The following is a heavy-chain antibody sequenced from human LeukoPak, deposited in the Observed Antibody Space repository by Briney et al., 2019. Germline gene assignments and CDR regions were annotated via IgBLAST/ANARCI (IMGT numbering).Heavy chain of an antibody. D-gene: IGHD6-6*01. Sequence: ASVTVSFKGSGYTFTIYGISWVRQAPGQGLEWMGWISAYNGNTNYAQNLQGRVTMTTDTSTSTAYIELRSLRSDDAAVYYCARDSLSIAAPGDYFDYWGQGTLVTVSS. J-gene: IGHJ4*02. CDR1: GYTFTIYG. CDR3: ARDSLSIAAPGDYFDY. CDR2: ISAYNGNT. V-gene: IGHV1-18*01.